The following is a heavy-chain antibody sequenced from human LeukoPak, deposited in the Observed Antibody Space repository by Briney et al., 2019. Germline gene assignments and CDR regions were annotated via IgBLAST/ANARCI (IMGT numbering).Heavy chain of an antibody. CDR2: ISAYNGNT. V-gene: IGHV1-18*01. Sequence: ASVKVSCKASGYTFTSYGISWVRQAPGQGLEWMGWISAYNGNTNYAQKLQGRVTMTTDTSTSTAYMELRSLRSDDTAVYYCARHMREFWSRRQPGDAFDIWGQGTMVTVSS. J-gene: IGHJ3*02. CDR1: GYTFTSYG. CDR3: ARHMREFWSRRQPGDAFDI. D-gene: IGHD3-3*01.